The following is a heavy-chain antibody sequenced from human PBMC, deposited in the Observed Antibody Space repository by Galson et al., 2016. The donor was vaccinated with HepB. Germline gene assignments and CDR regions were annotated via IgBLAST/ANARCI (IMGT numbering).Heavy chain of an antibody. CDR1: GFAFNTCV. J-gene: IGHJ4*02. Sequence: SLRLSCAASGFAFNTCVMNWVRQAPGKGLEFVSTINSDGGTLDYAESVKGRVTISRDNSKNMLYLQMNSLRIKDTAVYHCVKLGCSSSRCYGNFWGRGTPVTVSS. D-gene: IGHD2-2*01. CDR2: INSDGGTL. V-gene: IGHV3-64D*06. CDR3: VKLGCSSSRCYGNF.